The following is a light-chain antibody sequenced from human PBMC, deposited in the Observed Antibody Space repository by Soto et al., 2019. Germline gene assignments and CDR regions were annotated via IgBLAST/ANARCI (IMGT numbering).Light chain of an antibody. J-gene: IGKJ2*01. V-gene: IGKV3-20*01. CDR1: QSVDRNY. CDR2: ATS. CDR3: QQYGGSPPAYT. Sequence: EVVLTQSPGPLSLSPGERATLSCRASQSVDRNYLSWFQHKRGQPPRVLVFATSSRAAGTPVRFSGSGSGTNFTLPITRLEPEDFGGYYCQQYGGSPPAYTFGLGTKLEI.